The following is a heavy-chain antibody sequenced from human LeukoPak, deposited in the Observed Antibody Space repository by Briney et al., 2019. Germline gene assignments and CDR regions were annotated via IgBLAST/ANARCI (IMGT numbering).Heavy chain of an antibody. CDR2: IYYRGST. J-gene: IGHJ6*02. Sequence: SETLSLTCTVSGGSISSYYLSWIRQPPGKGLEWIGYIYYRGSTNYNPSLQSRVTISVDTSKNQFSLNLKSVTAADTAVYYCARQTENLYSSSWAYYYYYGMDVWGQGTTVTVSS. D-gene: IGHD6-13*01. CDR1: GGSISSYY. V-gene: IGHV4-59*08. CDR3: ARQTENLYSSSWAYYYYYGMDV.